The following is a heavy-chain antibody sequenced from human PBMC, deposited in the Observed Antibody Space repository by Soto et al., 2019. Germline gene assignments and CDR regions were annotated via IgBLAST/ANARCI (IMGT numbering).Heavy chain of an antibody. Sequence: PSETLSLTCSVPGGSINRYWGSWIRQPAGKRLEWIGRVYSIVTTAYTPSLNSRATLSVETSKNQFSLKLSSVTAADTAVYYCARDIGSYAYGEGYWGQGIQVTVSS. D-gene: IGHD3-10*01. CDR3: ARDIGSYAYGEGY. CDR2: VYSIVTT. CDR1: GGSINRYW. V-gene: IGHV4-4*07. J-gene: IGHJ4*02.